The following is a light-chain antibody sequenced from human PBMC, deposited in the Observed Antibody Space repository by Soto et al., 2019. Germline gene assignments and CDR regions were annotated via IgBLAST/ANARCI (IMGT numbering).Light chain of an antibody. CDR2: SNN. J-gene: IGLJ3*02. V-gene: IGLV1-47*01. CDR1: SSNIGTNY. Sequence: VLTQPPSASGTPGQRVTISCSGSSSNIGTNYVYWYQQLPGTAPKLLIYSNNQRPSGVPDRFSGSKSGTSASLAISGLRSEDEADYFCAAWDDSLNGPGVFGGGTKLTVL. CDR3: AAWDDSLNGPGV.